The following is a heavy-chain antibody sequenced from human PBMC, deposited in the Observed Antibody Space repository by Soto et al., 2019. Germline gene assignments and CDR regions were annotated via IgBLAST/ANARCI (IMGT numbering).Heavy chain of an antibody. D-gene: IGHD2-15*01. Sequence: EVQLLESGGGLVQPGGSLRLSCAASGFTFSTYAMTWVRQAPGKGLEWVASISGDVGSTYYADSVKGRFAISRDNSKNTLYLQMDSLRAEDTAIYYCAKYSHGRRYNWFDPWGLGTLVTVSS. CDR2: ISGDVGST. CDR3: AKYSHGRRYNWFDP. J-gene: IGHJ5*02. CDR1: GFTFSTYA. V-gene: IGHV3-23*01.